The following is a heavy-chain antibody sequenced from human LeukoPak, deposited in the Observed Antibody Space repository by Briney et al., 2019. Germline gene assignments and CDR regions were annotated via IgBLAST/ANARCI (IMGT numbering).Heavy chain of an antibody. V-gene: IGHV4-39*07. CDR1: GGSISSGGYY. J-gene: IGHJ4*02. D-gene: IGHD5-18*01. CDR3: ARADIQLWTYYFDY. Sequence: PSETLSLTCTVSGGSISSGGYYWSWIRQPPEKGLEWIGEINHSGSTNYNPSLKSRVTISVDTSKNQFSLKLSSVTAADTAVYYCARADIQLWTYYFDYWGQGTLVTVSS. CDR2: INHSGST.